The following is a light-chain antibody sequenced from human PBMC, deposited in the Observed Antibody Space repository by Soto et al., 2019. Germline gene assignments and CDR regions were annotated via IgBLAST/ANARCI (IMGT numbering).Light chain of an antibody. CDR1: QSIGNY. CDR2: AAS. V-gene: IGKV1-39*01. J-gene: IGKJ5*01. Sequence: IQVSHATSSLSASKRVRVTMTGGSCQSIGNYVNWYQQTPGQAPNLLIYAASSLQSGVPSRFSGSGSGTDFTLTISSLQPEDFATYYCQQSYSTPRTLGQGTLLEIK. CDR3: QQSYSTPRT.